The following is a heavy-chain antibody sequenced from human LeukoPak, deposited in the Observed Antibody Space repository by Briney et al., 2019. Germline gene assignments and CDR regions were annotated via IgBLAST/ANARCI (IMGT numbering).Heavy chain of an antibody. D-gene: IGHD6-19*01. J-gene: IGHJ6*03. CDR1: GGSISSSSYY. CDR3: ARGWGSSGWYGEEYYYYYMDV. V-gene: IGHV4-39*07. CDR2: IYYSGST. Sequence: PSETLSLTCTVSGGSISSSSYYWGWIRQPPGKGLEWIGSIYYSGSTYYNPSLKSRVTISVDTSKNQFSLKLSSATAADTAVYYCARGWGSSGWYGEEYYYYYMDVWGKGTTVTVSS.